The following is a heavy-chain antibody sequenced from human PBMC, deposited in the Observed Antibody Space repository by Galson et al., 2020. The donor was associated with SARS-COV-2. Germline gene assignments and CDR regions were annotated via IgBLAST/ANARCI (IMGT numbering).Heavy chain of an antibody. Sequence: SETLSLTCIVSGGSISSSSYYWGWLRHPPGKGLEWIGSIYYSGTTYYNPSIKRRVTISVDTSKNQFSLKLSSVTAADTAVYYCARGGYTIFGVVITMYYDYMDVWGKGATGTVSS. V-gene: IGHV4-39*01. D-gene: IGHD3-3*01. CDR1: GGSISSSSYY. CDR3: ARGGYTIFGVVITMYYDYMDV. J-gene: IGHJ6*03. CDR2: IYYSGTT.